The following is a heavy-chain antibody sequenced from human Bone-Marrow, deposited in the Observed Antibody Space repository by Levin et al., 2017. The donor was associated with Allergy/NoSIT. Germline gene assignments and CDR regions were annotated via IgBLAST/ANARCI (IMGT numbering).Heavy chain of an antibody. V-gene: IGHV3-30*18. Sequence: GGSLRLSCAASGFTFSSYGMHWVRQAPGKGLEWVAVISYDGSNKYYADSVKGRFTISRDNSKNTLYLQMNSLRAEDTAVYYCAKGPDIVATIGVDESRTQDGNWFDPWGQGTLVTVSS. J-gene: IGHJ5*02. D-gene: IGHD5-12*01. CDR2: ISYDGSNK. CDR1: GFTFSSYG. CDR3: AKGPDIVATIGVDESRTQDGNWFDP.